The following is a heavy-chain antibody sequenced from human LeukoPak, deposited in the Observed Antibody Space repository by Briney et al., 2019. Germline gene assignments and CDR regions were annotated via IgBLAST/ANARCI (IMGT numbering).Heavy chain of an antibody. D-gene: IGHD5-12*01. CDR3: ARDGVTNYYIGWEYSGYGSFCY. Sequence: ASVKVSCKASNYPFTSYGISWVRQAPGPGLEWMAWINAYNGDTNYAQKLQGRVTLTTDTSTSTVYMELSSLRSEDTAVYYCARDGVTNYYIGWEYSGYGSFCYWGQGTLVTVSS. CDR1: NYPFTSYG. V-gene: IGHV1-18*01. CDR2: INAYNGDT. J-gene: IGHJ4*02.